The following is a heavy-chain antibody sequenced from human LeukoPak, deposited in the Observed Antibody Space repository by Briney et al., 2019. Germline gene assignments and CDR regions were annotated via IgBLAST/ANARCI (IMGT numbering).Heavy chain of an antibody. D-gene: IGHD4-23*01. Sequence: SETLSLTCTVSGGSISSSSYYWGWIRQPPGKGLEWIGSIYYSGSTYYNPSLKSRVTISVDTSKNQFSLKLSSVTAADTAVYYCAREVSSRVTPNWFDPWGQGTLVTVSS. CDR1: GGSISSSSYY. CDR3: AREVSSRVTPNWFDP. J-gene: IGHJ5*02. V-gene: IGHV4-39*07. CDR2: IYYSGST.